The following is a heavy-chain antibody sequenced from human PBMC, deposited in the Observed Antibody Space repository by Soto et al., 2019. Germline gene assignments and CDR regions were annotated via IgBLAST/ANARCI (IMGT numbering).Heavy chain of an antibody. CDR2: INPNSGGT. V-gene: IGHV1-2*02. D-gene: IGHD6-13*01. CDR1: GYTFTGYY. J-gene: IGHJ6*02. CDR3: AYLYSSSGGMDV. Sequence: ASVKVSCKASGYTFTGYYMHWVRQAPGQGLEWMGWINPNSGGTNYAQKFQGRVTMTRDTSISTAYMELSRLRSGDTAVYYCAYLYSSSGGMDVWGQGTTVTVSS.